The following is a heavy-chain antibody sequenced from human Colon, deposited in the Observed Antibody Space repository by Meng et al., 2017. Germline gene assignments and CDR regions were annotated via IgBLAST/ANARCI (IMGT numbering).Heavy chain of an antibody. CDR1: GGSVSSGSYY. V-gene: IGHV4-61*01. CDR3: ARGMTNGITFGGVIVN. D-gene: IGHD3-16*02. J-gene: IGHJ4*02. Sequence: QVQLQESGPGLVRPSETRSLTCTVSGGSVSSGSYYWSWIRQPPGKGLEWIGYIYYSGSTNYNPSLKSRVTISVDTSKNQFSLKLSSVTAADTAVYYCARGMTNGITFGGVIVNWGQGTLVTVFS. CDR2: IYYSGST.